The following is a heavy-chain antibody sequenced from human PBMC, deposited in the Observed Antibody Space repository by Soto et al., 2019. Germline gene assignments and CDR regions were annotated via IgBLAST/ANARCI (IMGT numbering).Heavy chain of an antibody. CDR3: ARGYSSNIGCSHYFDY. CDR2: INPTTSGT. Sequence: QVQLVQSGAEVKKPGASVKVSCKASGYTFTGNYLHWVRQAPGQGLEWMALINPTTSGTNYAQKFQGRVTLTWDTSINTAYMELSRLRSDDTAIYYCARGYSSNIGCSHYFDYWGQGTLVTVSS. CDR1: GYTFTGNY. V-gene: IGHV1-2*02. D-gene: IGHD2-2*01. J-gene: IGHJ4*02.